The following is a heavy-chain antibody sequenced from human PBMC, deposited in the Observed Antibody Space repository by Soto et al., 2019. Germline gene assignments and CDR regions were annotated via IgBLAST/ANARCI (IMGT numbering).Heavy chain of an antibody. CDR3: ARGCWIYDSTSYYGMDV. V-gene: IGHV1-69*01. J-gene: IGHJ6*02. CDR1: GGTFSSYA. CDR2: IIPIFGTA. D-gene: IGHD3-22*01. Sequence: QVQLVQSGAEVKKPGSSVKVSCKASGGTFSSYAISWVRQAPGQGLEWMGGIIPIFGTANYAQKFQGRVTITADESKSTAYMELSSLRSEDTAVYYCARGCWIYDSTSYYGMDVWGQGTTVTVSS.